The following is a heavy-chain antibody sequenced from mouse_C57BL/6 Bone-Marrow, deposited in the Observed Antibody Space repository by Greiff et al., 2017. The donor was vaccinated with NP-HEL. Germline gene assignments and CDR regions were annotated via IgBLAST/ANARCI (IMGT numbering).Heavy chain of an antibody. J-gene: IGHJ4*01. V-gene: IGHV1-54*01. CDR1: GYAFTNYL. D-gene: IGHD3-2*02. CDR2: INPGSGGT. CDR3: AREAGMDY. Sequence: VQLQQSGAELVRPGTSVKVSCKASGYAFTNYLIEWVKQRPGQGLEWIGVINPGSGGTNYNEKFKGKATLTADKSSSTAYMQLSSLTSEDSAVYFCAREAGMDYWGQGTSVTVSS.